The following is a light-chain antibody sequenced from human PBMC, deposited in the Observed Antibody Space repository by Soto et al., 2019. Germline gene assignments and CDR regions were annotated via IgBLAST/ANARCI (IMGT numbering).Light chain of an antibody. V-gene: IGLV1-40*01. CDR1: SSNIGAGYD. J-gene: IGLJ2*01. CDR2: GNS. CDR3: QSYDSSLTGPKVL. Sequence: QSDLTQPPSVSGAPGQRVTISCTGSSSNIGAGYDVHWYQQFPGTAPKLLIYGNSNRPSGVPARFSGSKSGSSASLAITGLQAEEEADYYCQSYDSSLTGPKVLFGGGTKVTVL.